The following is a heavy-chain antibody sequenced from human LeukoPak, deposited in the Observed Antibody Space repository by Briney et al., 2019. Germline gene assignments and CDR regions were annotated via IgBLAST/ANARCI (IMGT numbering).Heavy chain of an antibody. V-gene: IGHV3-48*04. CDR1: GFSLSIYS. CDR2: ISSSGTTV. J-gene: IGHJ5*02. Sequence: GGSLRLSCAASGFSLSIYSMNWVRQAPGKGLEWVSYISSSGTTVYYADSVKGRFTISRDNAKNSLYLQMNSLRAEDTAVYYCARSIIHWFDPWGQGTLVTVSS. CDR3: ARSIIHWFDP.